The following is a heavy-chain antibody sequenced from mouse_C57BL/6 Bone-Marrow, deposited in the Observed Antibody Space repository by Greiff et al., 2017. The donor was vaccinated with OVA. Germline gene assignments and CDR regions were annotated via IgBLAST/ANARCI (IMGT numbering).Heavy chain of an antibody. CDR1: GYTFTEYT. D-gene: IGHD2-5*01. J-gene: IGHJ4*01. CDR2: FYPGSGSI. CDR3: ARHAKSDSNPSYAMDY. Sequence: VQLQQSGAELVKPGASVKLSCKASGYTFTEYTIHWVKQRSGQGLEWIGWFYPGSGSIKYNEKFKDKDTLTADKYTSTVYMELSRLTSEDSAVYFCARHAKSDSNPSYAMDYWGQGTAVTVSS. V-gene: IGHV1-62-2*01.